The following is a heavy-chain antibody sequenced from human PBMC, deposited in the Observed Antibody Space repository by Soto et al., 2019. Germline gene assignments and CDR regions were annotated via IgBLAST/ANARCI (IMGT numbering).Heavy chain of an antibody. J-gene: IGHJ4*02. CDR3: ARGDGGGWSPVEDY. D-gene: IGHD6-19*01. Sequence: GGSLRLSCAASGFTFSSYGMHWVRQAPGKGLEWVAVIWYDGSNKYYADSVKGRFTISRDNSKNTLYLQMNSLRAEDTAVYYCARGDGGGWSPVEDYWGQGTLVTVSS. CDR1: GFTFSSYG. V-gene: IGHV3-33*01. CDR2: IWYDGSNK.